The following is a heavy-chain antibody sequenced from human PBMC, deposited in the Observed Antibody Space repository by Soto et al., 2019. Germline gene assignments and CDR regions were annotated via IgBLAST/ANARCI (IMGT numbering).Heavy chain of an antibody. J-gene: IGHJ6*03. CDR2: INHSGST. Sequence: PSETLSLTCAVYGGSFSGYYWSWIRQPPGKGLEWIGEINHSGSTNYNPSLKSRVTISVDTSKNQFSLKLSSVTAADTAVYYCARGIGDYVEIYYYYYYRDVWGKGTTVTVSS. V-gene: IGHV4-34*01. D-gene: IGHD4-17*01. CDR1: GGSFSGYY. CDR3: ARGIGDYVEIYYYYYYRDV.